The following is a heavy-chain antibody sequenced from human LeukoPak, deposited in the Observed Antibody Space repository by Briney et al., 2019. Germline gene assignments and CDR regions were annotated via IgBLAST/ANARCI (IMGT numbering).Heavy chain of an antibody. J-gene: IGHJ4*02. V-gene: IGHV1-18*01. CDR2: ISAYNGNT. D-gene: IGHD3-3*01. CDR1: GYTFTSYG. Sequence: ASVKVSCKASGYTFTSYGISWVRQAPGQGLEWMGWISAYNGNTDYAQKFQGRVTITTDESTSTAYMELSSLRSEDTAVYYCATDTSIFGVVIIKGGYYFDYWGQGTLVTVSS. CDR3: ATDTSIFGVVIIKGGYYFDY.